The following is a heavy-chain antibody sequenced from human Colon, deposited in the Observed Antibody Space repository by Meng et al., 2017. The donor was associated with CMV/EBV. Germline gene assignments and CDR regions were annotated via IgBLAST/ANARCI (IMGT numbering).Heavy chain of an antibody. CDR2: IKQDGSEK. CDR1: GFTFSTYW. Sequence: GSLRLSCAASGFTFSTYWMTWVRQAPGKGLEWVANIKQDGSEKYYVDSVRGRFSISRDNAKNSLYLQMNSLRAEDTAVYYCARDWEIYCTSTSCPILDSWGQGALVTVSS. J-gene: IGHJ4*02. CDR3: ARDWEIYCTSTSCPILDS. V-gene: IGHV3-7*01. D-gene: IGHD2-2*01.